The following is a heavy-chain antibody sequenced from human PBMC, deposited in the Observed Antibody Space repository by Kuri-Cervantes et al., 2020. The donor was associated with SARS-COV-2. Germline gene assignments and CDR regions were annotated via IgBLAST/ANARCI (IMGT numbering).Heavy chain of an antibody. Sequence: SETLSLTCAVYGGSFSGYYWSWIRQPPGEGLEWIGEINHSGSTNYNPSLKSRVTISVDTSKNQFSLKLSSVTAADTAVYYCARHGFDFWSGYARTYYYYYGMDVWGQGTTVTVSS. D-gene: IGHD3-3*01. J-gene: IGHJ6*02. V-gene: IGHV4-34*01. CDR2: INHSGST. CDR1: GGSFSGYY. CDR3: ARHGFDFWSGYARTYYYYYGMDV.